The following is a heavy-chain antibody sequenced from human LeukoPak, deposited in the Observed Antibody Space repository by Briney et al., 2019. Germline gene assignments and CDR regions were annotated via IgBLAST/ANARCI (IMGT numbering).Heavy chain of an antibody. CDR2: ISSNGGST. Sequence: PGGSLRLSCAPSGFPFRSYAMHWLRQAPGKGLEYVSAISSNGGSTYYANSVKGRFTISRDNYKNTLYLQMGSLRAEDMAVYYRASGVFRYCSSTSCYTSDYWGQGTLVTVSS. V-gene: IGHV3-64*01. CDR1: GFPFRSYA. CDR3: ASGVFRYCSSTSCYTSDY. J-gene: IGHJ4*02. D-gene: IGHD2-2*02.